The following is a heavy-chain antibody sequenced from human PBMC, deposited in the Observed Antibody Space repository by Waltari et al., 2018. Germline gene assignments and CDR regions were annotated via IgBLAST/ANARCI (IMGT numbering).Heavy chain of an antibody. CDR1: GGSISTYY. CDR3: ARESYDFWSGHAEFDY. Sequence: QVQLQESGPGLVKPSETLSLTCTVSGGSISTYYWSWIRRPAGQGLEWIGRMYNTGMTTYNPSLKSRVTLPVDTSKNQFSLKLSVVTAADTAVYYCARESYDFWSGHAEFDYWGQGTLVTVSS. CDR2: MYNTGMT. D-gene: IGHD3-3*01. V-gene: IGHV4-4*07. J-gene: IGHJ4*02.